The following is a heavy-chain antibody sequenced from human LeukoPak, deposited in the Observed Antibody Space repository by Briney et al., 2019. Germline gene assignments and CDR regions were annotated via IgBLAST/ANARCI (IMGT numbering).Heavy chain of an antibody. V-gene: IGHV4-39*02. D-gene: IGHD6-13*01. CDR3: AKEARTLESAGRGY. CDR2: IYYNGAT. J-gene: IGHJ4*02. Sequence: ETPSPTRTVSGGSISSSSDYWGWIRQPPGKGLEWIGTIYYNGATQYNPSLKSRVTISVDTSKNQFSLKLNSVTAADTAVYYCAKEARTLESAGRGYWGGGTVVTVSS. CDR1: GGSISSSSDY.